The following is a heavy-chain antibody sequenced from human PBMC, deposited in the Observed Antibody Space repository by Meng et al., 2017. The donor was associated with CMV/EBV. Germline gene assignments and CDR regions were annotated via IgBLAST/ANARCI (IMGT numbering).Heavy chain of an antibody. D-gene: IGHD5-24*01. CDR2: ISSSSSYI. CDR3: ARLERWLQSNYFDY. Sequence: GESLKISCAASEFTFSSYTMSWVRQAPGKGLEWVSSISSSSSYIYYADSVKGRFTISRDNAKNSLYLQMNSLRAEDTAVYYCARLERWLQSNYFDYWGQGTLVTVSS. V-gene: IGHV3-21*01. J-gene: IGHJ4*02. CDR1: EFTFSSYT.